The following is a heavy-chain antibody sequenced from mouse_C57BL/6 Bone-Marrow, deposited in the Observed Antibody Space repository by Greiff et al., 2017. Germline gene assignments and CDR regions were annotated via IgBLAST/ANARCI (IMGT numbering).Heavy chain of an antibody. CDR3: ARYWDVGY. CDR1: GYTFTSYG. J-gene: IGHJ2*01. D-gene: IGHD4-1*01. Sequence: QVQLKESGAELARPGASVKLSCKASGYTFTSYGISWVKQRTGQGLEWIGEIYPRSGNTYYNEKFKGKATLTADKPSSTAYMELRSLTSEDSAVYFCARYWDVGYWGQGTTLTVSS. V-gene: IGHV1-81*01. CDR2: IYPRSGNT.